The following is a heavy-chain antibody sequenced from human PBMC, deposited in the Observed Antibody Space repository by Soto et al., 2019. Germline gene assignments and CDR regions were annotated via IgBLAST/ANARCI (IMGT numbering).Heavy chain of an antibody. J-gene: IGHJ4*02. CDR3: TRWYYDFWSGFLLDY. CDR2: IRSKAYGGTT. CDR1: GFTFGDYA. Sequence: GGSLRLSCTASGFTFGDYAMSWFRQAPGKGLEWVGFIRSKAYGGTTEYAASVKGRFTISRDDSKSIAYLQMNSLKTEDTAVYYCTRWYYDFWSGFLLDYWGQGTLVTVSS. V-gene: IGHV3-49*03. D-gene: IGHD3-3*01.